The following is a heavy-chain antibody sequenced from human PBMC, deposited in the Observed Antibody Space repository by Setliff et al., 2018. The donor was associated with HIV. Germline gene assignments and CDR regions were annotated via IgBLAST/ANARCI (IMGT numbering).Heavy chain of an antibody. V-gene: IGHV1-8*03. J-gene: IGHJ2*01. Sequence: GASVKVSCKASGYTFTSYDINWVRQATGQGLEWMGWMNPNRGNTGYAQKFQGRVTITRNTSISTAYMELSSLRSEDTAVYYCARESEVGAGWYFDLWGRGTLVTVSS. CDR2: MNPNRGNT. CDR1: GYTFTSYD. CDR3: ARESEVGAGWYFDL. D-gene: IGHD1-26*01.